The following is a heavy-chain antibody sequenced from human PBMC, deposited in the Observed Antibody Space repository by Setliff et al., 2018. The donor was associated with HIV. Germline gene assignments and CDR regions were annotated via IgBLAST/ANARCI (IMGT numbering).Heavy chain of an antibody. J-gene: IGHJ4*02. D-gene: IGHD6-13*01. Sequence: LSLTCAASGFTFSSYGMHWVRQAPGKGLEWVAVISYDGSNKYYADSVKGRFTISRDNSKNTLYLQMNSLRAEDTAVYYCAKAAAGRVADYWGQGTLVTVS. CDR1: GFTFSSYG. CDR2: ISYDGSNK. CDR3: AKAAAGRVADY. V-gene: IGHV3-30*18.